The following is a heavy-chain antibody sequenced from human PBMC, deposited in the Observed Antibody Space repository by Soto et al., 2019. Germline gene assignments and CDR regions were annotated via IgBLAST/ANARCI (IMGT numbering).Heavy chain of an antibody. CDR3: ARGTNWYFDL. Sequence: SETLSLTCAVSGGSISRGGYSWSWIRQQPGKGLERIEYIYHSGSTYYNPYLKSRVTISVDRSKNQFSLKLSSVTAADTAVYYCARGTNWYFDLWGRGTLGTVSS. CDR2: IYHSGST. CDR1: GGSISRGGYS. J-gene: IGHJ2*01. D-gene: IGHD3-10*01. V-gene: IGHV4-30-2*01.